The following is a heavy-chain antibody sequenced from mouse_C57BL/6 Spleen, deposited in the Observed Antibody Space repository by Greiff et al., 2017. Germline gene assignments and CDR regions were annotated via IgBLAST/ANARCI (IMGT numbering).Heavy chain of an antibody. J-gene: IGHJ1*03. V-gene: IGHV5-16*01. Sequence: EVQLQESEGGLVQPGSSMKLSCTASGFTFSDYYMAWVRQVPEKGLEWVANINYDGSSTYYLDSLKSRFIISRDNAKNILYLQMSSLKSEDTATYYCARGSPKYYGRSYWYFDVWGTGTTVTVSS. CDR1: GFTFSDYY. D-gene: IGHD1-1*01. CDR3: ARGSPKYYGRSYWYFDV. CDR2: INYDGSST.